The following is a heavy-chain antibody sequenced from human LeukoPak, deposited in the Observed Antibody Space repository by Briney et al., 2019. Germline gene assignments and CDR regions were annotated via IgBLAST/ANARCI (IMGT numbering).Heavy chain of an antibody. D-gene: IGHD1-26*01. CDR2: IVYDGNKQ. CDR1: GFTFSRPG. Sequence: GRSLRLSCAASGFTFSRPGTHWVRQAPGKWLEWVAAIVYDGNKQYHADSVKGRFTISRAKTKNTLCLQLNSLRPEQTTIYYCVKDGKYIWDEFDYWGQGTLFTVSS. J-gene: IGHJ4*02. V-gene: IGHV3-30*18. CDR3: VKDGKYIWDEFDY.